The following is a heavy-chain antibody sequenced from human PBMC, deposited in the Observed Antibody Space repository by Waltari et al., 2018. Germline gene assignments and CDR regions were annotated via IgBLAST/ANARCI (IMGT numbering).Heavy chain of an antibody. J-gene: IGHJ4*02. D-gene: IGHD4-17*01. CDR1: GFTFSSYG. CDR2: IWYDGSNK. CDR3: AKGGTVTTFLFDY. V-gene: IGHV3-30*18. Sequence: QVQLVESGGGVVQPGRSLRLSCAASGFTFSSYGMHWVPQAPGKGLEWVAVIWYDGSNKYYADCVKGRFTISRDNSKNTLYLQMNSLRAEDAAMYYCAKGGTVTTFLFDYWGQGTLVTVSS.